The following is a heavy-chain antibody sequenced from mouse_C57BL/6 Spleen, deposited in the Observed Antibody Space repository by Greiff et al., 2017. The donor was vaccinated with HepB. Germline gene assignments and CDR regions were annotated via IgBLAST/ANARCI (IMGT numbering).Heavy chain of an antibody. Sequence: EVKLMESGGGLVKPGGSLKLSCAASGFTFSDYGMHWVRQAPEKGLEWVAYISSGSSTIYYADTVKGRFTIARDNAKNTLVLQMTSLRSEDTAMYYCARPGGYIYAMDYWGQGTSVTVSS. V-gene: IGHV5-17*01. CDR1: GFTFSDYG. CDR2: ISSGSSTI. D-gene: IGHD2-2*01. CDR3: ARPGGYIYAMDY. J-gene: IGHJ4*01.